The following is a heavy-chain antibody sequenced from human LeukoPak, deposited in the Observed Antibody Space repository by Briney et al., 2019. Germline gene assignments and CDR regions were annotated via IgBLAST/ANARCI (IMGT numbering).Heavy chain of an antibody. Sequence: PSETLSLTCAVSGGSISSGDYSWSWIRQPPGKGLEWIGSIYYSGSTYYNPSLKSRVTISVDTSKNQFSLKLSSVTAADTAVYYGATPFFYLTYYMDVWGKGTTVTVSS. V-gene: IGHV4-30-4*07. CDR2: IYYSGST. J-gene: IGHJ6*03. CDR3: ATPFFYLTYYMDV. CDR1: GGSISSGDYS.